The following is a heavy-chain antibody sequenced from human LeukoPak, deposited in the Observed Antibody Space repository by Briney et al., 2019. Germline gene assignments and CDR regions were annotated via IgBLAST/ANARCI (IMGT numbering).Heavy chain of an antibody. D-gene: IGHD3-16*02. CDR3: ARQTNLIDVSLQF. Sequence: GESLKISCKASGYGFSDYWIAWMRQMPGKGLEYMGIIHPSDSETRYSPSLQGQVTISVDKSINTAYLQWTSLKASDTAIYYCARQTNLIDVSLQFWGQGTLVTVSS. J-gene: IGHJ4*02. CDR1: GYGFSDYW. CDR2: IHPSDSET. V-gene: IGHV5-51*01.